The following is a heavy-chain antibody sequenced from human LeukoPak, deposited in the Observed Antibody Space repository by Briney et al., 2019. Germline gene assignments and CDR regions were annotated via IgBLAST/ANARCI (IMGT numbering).Heavy chain of an antibody. V-gene: IGHV5-51*01. CDR1: GYSFTSYW. D-gene: IGHD2-21*02. CDR3: ARATLGYCGGDCYSFDY. CDR2: IYPGDSDT. J-gene: IGHJ4*02. Sequence: GEALKISCKGSGYSFTSYWIGWVRQMPGKGLEGMGIIYPGDSDTRYSPSFQGQVTISGDKSNSTAYLQWSSLKASDTAMYYCARATLGYCGGDCYSFDYWGQGTLVTVSS.